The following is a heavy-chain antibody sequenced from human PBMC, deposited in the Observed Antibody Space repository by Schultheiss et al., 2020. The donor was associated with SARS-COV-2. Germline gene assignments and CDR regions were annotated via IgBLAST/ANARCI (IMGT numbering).Heavy chain of an antibody. D-gene: IGHD5-24*01. V-gene: IGHV3-7*03. CDR1: GFTFSSYW. CDR2: IKQDGSVK. CDR3: VKEGEEMGTS. J-gene: IGHJ4*02. Sequence: GESLKISCAASGFTFSSYWMSWVRQAPGKGLEWVANIKQDGSVKHYVASVRGRFIASRDNAKNSLDLQMNSLRVDDTAVYYCVKEGEEMGTSWGQGTLVTVSS.